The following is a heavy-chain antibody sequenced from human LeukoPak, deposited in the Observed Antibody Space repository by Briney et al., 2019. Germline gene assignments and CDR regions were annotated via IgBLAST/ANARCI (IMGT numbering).Heavy chain of an antibody. Sequence: GGSLRLSCAASGIAFSTNWMTWVRQAPGKGLEWVANINQDGSEKYYGDSVKGRFTISRDNSKNTLYLQMNSLRAEDTAVYYCAKELVGFDYWGQGTLVTVSS. CDR2: INQDGSEK. V-gene: IGHV3-7*05. CDR3: AKELVGFDY. J-gene: IGHJ4*02. D-gene: IGHD2-15*01. CDR1: GIAFSTNW.